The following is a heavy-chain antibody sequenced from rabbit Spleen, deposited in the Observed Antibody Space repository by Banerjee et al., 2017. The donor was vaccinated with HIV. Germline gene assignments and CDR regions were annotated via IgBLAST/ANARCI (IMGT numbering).Heavy chain of an antibody. J-gene: IGHJ4*02. V-gene: IGHV1S69*01. Sequence: QSLEESGGRLVTPGTPLTLTCTPSGFSLNSYWMTWVRQAPGEGLEWIGVIFGGSGSAYYASWAIGRFTISGTSTTVDLKITSPTTEDTATYFCARVGGWDGPTGYYNFNIWGPGTLVTVS. CDR2: IFGGSGSA. CDR3: ARVGGWDGPTGYYNFNI. D-gene: IGHD1-1*01. CDR1: GFSLNSYW.